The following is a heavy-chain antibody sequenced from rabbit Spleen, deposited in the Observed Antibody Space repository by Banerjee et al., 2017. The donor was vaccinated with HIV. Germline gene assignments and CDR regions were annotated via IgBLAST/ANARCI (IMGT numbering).Heavy chain of an antibody. CDR2: ISAVSSGST. CDR1: GFSFSSGYD. J-gene: IGHJ6*01. D-gene: IGHD1-1*01. CDR3: ARVGYSGYDVDL. V-gene: IGHV1S40*01. Sequence: QSLEESGGGLVKPGASLTLTCKASGFSFSSGYDMCWVRQAPGKGLEWIACISAVSSGSTYYASWAKGRFTISKTSSTTVTLQMTSLTAADTATYFCARVGYSGYDVDLWGPGTLVTVS.